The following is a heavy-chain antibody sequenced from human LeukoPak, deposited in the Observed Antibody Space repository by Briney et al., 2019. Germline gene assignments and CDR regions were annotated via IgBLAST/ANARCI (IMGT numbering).Heavy chain of an antibody. CDR2: INPNSGGT. Sequence: ASVKVSCKASGYTFTGYYMHWVRQAPGQGLEWMGWINPNSGGTNYAQKFQGRVTMTRDTSISTAYMVLSRLRSDDTAVYYCARAKIVVVPAANDYWGQGTLVTVSS. D-gene: IGHD2-2*01. J-gene: IGHJ4*02. CDR1: GYTFTGYY. V-gene: IGHV1-2*02. CDR3: ARAKIVVVPAANDY.